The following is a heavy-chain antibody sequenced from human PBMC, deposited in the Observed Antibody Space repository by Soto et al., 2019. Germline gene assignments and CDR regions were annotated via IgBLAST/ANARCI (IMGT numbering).Heavy chain of an antibody. CDR1: GGSISSGGYS. V-gene: IGHV4-30-2*01. CDR3: GRGDYANAFDI. CDR2: IYHSGST. D-gene: IGHD4-17*01. Sequence: SETLSLTCAVSGGSISSGGYSWNWIRQPPGKGLEWIGNIYHSGSTYYNASLKSRVTISVDRSKNQFSLKLSSVTAADTAVYYCGRGDYANAFDIWGQGTMVTVSS. J-gene: IGHJ3*02.